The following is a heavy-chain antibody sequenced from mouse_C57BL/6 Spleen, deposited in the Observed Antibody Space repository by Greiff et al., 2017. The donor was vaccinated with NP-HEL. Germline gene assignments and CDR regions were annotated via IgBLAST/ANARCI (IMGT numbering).Heavy chain of an antibody. J-gene: IGHJ4*01. Sequence: EVQLQQSGAELVKPGASVKLSCTASGFNIKDYYMHWVKQRTEQGLEWIGRIDPEDGETNYAPQFQGKATITANTSSNTAYLQLSSLTSEDTAVYYCARGLDYAMDYWGQGTSVTVSS. V-gene: IGHV14-2*01. CDR2: IDPEDGET. D-gene: IGHD2-10*02. CDR3: ARGLDYAMDY. CDR1: GFNIKDYY.